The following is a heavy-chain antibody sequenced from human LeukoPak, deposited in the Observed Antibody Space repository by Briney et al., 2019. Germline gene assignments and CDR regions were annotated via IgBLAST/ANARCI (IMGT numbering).Heavy chain of an antibody. D-gene: IGHD6-13*01. V-gene: IGHV3-30-3*01. CDR1: GFTLGDYG. CDR2: ISYDGSNK. CDR3: AREERVEAGLDY. Sequence: PGRSLRLSCTASGFTLGDYGMSWVRQAPGKGLEWVAVISYDGSNKYYADSVKGRFTISRDNSKNTLYLQMNSLRAEDTAVYYCAREERVEAGLDYWGQGTLVTVSS. J-gene: IGHJ4*02.